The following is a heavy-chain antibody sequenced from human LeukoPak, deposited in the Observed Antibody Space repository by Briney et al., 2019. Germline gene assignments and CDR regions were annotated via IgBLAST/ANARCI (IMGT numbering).Heavy chain of an antibody. CDR2: INPNSGGT. V-gene: IGHV1-2*02. CDR3: ARASQQLAYWYFDL. J-gene: IGHJ2*01. CDR1: GYTFTGYY. Sequence: ASVKVSCKASGYTFTGYYMHWVRQAPGQGLEWMGWINPNSGGTNYAQKFQGRVTMTRDTSISTAYMELSRLRSEDTAVYYCARASQQLAYWYFDLWGRGTLVTVSS. D-gene: IGHD6-13*01.